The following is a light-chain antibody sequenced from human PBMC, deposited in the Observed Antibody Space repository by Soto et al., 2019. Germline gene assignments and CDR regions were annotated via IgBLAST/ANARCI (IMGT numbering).Light chain of an antibody. CDR3: GAWYGNRDADV. Sequence: QSVLTQPPSASSTPGPTVTISCSGSTSNIGTFYVYWYEHLPGTAPKLLIYLGDQRASGVSDRLSGSKSCTSASLGINGLRSDDEADYYCGAWYGNRDADVFGGGTKVPVL. CDR1: TSNIGTFY. CDR2: LGD. V-gene: IGLV1-47*02. J-gene: IGLJ1*01.